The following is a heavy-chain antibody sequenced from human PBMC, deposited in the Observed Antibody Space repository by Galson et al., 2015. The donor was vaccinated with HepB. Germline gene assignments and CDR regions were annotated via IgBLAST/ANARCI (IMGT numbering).Heavy chain of an antibody. J-gene: IGHJ4*02. V-gene: IGHV3-30*18. CDR2: ISYDGSNK. CDR3: AKDLARTIAVAGDIDY. CDR1: GFTFSSYG. D-gene: IGHD6-19*01. Sequence: SLRLSCAASGFTFSSYGMHWVRQAPGKGLEWVAVISYDGSNKYYADSVKGRFTISRDNSKNTPYLQMNSLRAEDTAVYYCAKDLARTIAVAGDIDYWGQGTLVTVSS.